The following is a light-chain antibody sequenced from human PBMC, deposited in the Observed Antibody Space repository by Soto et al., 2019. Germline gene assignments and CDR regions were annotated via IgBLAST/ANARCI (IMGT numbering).Light chain of an antibody. V-gene: IGLV2-8*01. Sequence: QSVLTQPPSASGSPGQSVTISCTGTSSDVGGYNYVSWYQQHPGKAPKLMIYEVSKRPSGVPDRFSGSKSGNTASLTVSGLQAEDEADYYCSSYKSSNTPVFGGGTQLTVL. CDR2: EVS. CDR3: SSYKSSNTPV. CDR1: SSDVGGYNY. J-gene: IGLJ2*01.